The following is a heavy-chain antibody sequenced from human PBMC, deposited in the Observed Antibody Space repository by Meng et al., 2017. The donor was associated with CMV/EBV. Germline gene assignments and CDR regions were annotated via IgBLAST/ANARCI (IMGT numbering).Heavy chain of an antibody. CDR1: GFSLNTYGVR. V-gene: IGHV2-5*02. D-gene: IGHD3-3*01. CDR3: AHRRYGGTNYDFFDP. CDR2: VAWDDDK. Sequence: GFSLNTYGVRVAWLRQSPGKALDWLALVAWDDDKRYPPSLSGRLTITEDTSKSQVVLTMTDMDPVDTGTYYCAHRRYGGTNYDFFDPWGQGLLVTVSS. J-gene: IGHJ5*02.